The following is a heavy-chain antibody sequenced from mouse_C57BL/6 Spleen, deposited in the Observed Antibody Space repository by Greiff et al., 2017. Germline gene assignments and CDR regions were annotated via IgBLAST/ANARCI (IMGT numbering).Heavy chain of an antibody. CDR2: IYPGDGDT. Sequence: VMLVESGPELVKPGASVKISCKASGYAFSSSWMNWVKQRPGKGLEWIGRIYPGDGDTTYNGKFKGKATLTADKSSSTAYMQPSSLTSEDCAVYFCAKRGLYFDDGGQGTTLTVSS. V-gene: IGHV1-82*01. J-gene: IGHJ2*01. CDR3: AKRGLYFDD. CDR1: GYAFSSSW.